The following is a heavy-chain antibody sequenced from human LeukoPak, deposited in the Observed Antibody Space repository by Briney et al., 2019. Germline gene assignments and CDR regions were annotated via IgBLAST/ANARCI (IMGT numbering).Heavy chain of an antibody. V-gene: IGHV3-48*01. J-gene: IGHJ6*03. Sequence: PGGSLRLTCAASVFNFTRYNMFWVRQAPGKGLEHISYISSISRTIDNADSVKGRFTISRDNAKNSLYLQMNSLRAEDTAVYYCARERKSNYYLDVWGKGTTVTVSS. CDR1: VFNFTRYN. CDR3: ARERKSNYYLDV. CDR2: ISSISRTI.